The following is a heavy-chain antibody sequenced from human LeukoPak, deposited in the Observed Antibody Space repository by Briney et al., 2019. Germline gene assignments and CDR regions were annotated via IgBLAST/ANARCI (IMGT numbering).Heavy chain of an antibody. Sequence: GGSLRLSCAASGFTFSSYAMSWVRQAPGKGLEWVGRIKSKTDGGTTHYAAPVKGRFTISRDDSKTTLFLQMNSLKTEDTAVYYCATDLGRIFGVAVEHYWGQGTLVTVSS. J-gene: IGHJ4*02. CDR3: ATDLGRIFGVAVEHY. V-gene: IGHV3-15*01. CDR1: GFTFSSYA. D-gene: IGHD3-3*01. CDR2: IKSKTDGGTT.